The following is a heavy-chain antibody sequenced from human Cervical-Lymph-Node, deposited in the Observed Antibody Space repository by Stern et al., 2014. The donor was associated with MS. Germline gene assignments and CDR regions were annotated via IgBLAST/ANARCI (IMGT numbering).Heavy chain of an antibody. CDR3: ARGRGDARPYYFDY. D-gene: IGHD4-17*01. V-gene: IGHV1-2*02. Sequence: QVQLMQSGAEVKKPGASVKVSCKASGYTFTNYYIHWVRQAPGQGLEWMGWIDPNSGGTTYPQTSQGRVTMTRDTSISTAYMELSRLTSDDTAVYYCARGRGDARPYYFDYWGQGTLVTVSS. CDR1: GYTFTNYY. CDR2: IDPNSGGT. J-gene: IGHJ4*02.